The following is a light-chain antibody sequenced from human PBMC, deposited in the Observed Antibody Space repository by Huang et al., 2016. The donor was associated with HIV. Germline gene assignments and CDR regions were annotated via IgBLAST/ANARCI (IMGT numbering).Light chain of an antibody. CDR2: EVA. CDR3: MQVLYLPYT. CDR1: QSILHSAGKTY. V-gene: IGKV2-29*02. Sequence: DIVMTQTTLSLSVTPGQPASISCKSSQSILHSAGKTYLFWYLQQPGQSPQLLIYEVARRFSGVPDRFTGSGSWTDFTLKISRVEAEDVGVYYCMQVLYLPYTVGQGTNLEIK. J-gene: IGKJ2*01.